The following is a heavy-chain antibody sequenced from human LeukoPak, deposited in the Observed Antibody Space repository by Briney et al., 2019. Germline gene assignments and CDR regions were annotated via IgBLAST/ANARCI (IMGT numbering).Heavy chain of an antibody. V-gene: IGHV4-34*01. CDR3: ARAAHYYDGSGYYYGPLDY. D-gene: IGHD3-22*01. CDR2: INHSGST. Sequence: PSETLSLTRAVYGGCFSGYYWSWIRQPPGKGLEWIGEINHSGSTNYNPSLKSRVTISVDTSKNQFSLKLNSVTAADTDVYYCARAAHYYDGSGYYYGPLDYWGQGTLVTVSS. CDR1: GGCFSGYY. J-gene: IGHJ4*02.